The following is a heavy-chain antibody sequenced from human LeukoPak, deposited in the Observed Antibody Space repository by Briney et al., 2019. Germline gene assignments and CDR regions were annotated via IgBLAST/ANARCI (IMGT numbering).Heavy chain of an antibody. J-gene: IGHJ4*02. V-gene: IGHV1-24*01. CDR2: FDPEDGET. Sequence: GASVKVSCKVSGYTLTALSMHWVRQAPVKGLEWMGSFDPEDGETIYAQKFQGRVTTTEDTSTDTAFMELNSLRSEDTAIYYCAVGSISFGDYWGQGTLVTVSS. CDR3: AVGSISFGDY. CDR1: GYTLTALS. D-gene: IGHD3-16*01.